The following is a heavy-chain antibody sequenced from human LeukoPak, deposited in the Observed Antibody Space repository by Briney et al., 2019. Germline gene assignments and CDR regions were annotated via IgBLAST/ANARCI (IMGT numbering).Heavy chain of an antibody. D-gene: IGHD3-9*01. V-gene: IGHV1-3*01. Sequence: ASVKVSRKASGYTFTSYAMHWVRQAPGQRLEWMGWINAGNGNTKYSQKFQGRVTITRDTSASTAYMEPSSLRSEDTAVYYCARDFDAYYFDYWGQGTLVTVSS. CDR3: ARDFDAYYFDY. CDR1: GYTFTSYA. CDR2: INAGNGNT. J-gene: IGHJ4*02.